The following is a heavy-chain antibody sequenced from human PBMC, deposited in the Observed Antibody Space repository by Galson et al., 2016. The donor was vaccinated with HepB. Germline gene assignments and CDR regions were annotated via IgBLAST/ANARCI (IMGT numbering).Heavy chain of an antibody. CDR3: ARQQRAGLVNF. D-gene: IGHD3/OR15-3a*01. CDR2: VFYTGTT. V-gene: IGHV4-39*01. CDR1: GGSISSSSYY. J-gene: IGHJ3*01. Sequence: ETLSLTCTVSGGSISSSSYYWGWIRQPPGKGLEWNGSVFYTGTTYYNPSLQSRVTISVDTSNNQFALKLSSVTAADTAVYSCARQQRAGLVNFWGQGTMVTVSS.